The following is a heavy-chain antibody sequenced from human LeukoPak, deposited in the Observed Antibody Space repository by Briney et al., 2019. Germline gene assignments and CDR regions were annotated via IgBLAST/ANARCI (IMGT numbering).Heavy chain of an antibody. CDR1: GYTFTGYH. D-gene: IGHD6-13*01. J-gene: IGHJ4*02. CDR2: INPYSGDT. V-gene: IGHV1-2*06. CDR3: ARDQGSLTRSWYTGY. Sequence: ASVKVSCKASGYTFTGYHIHWVRQAPGQGLEWMGRINPYSGDTNFAQRFQGRVTMTRDTSITTAYMDLSSLTPDDTAVYFCARDQGSLTRSWYTGYWGQGTQVTVSS.